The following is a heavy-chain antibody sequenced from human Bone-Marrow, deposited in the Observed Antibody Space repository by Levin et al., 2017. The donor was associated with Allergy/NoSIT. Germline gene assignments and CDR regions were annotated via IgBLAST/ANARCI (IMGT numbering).Heavy chain of an antibody. J-gene: IGHJ5*02. CDR1: GYTFTSYG. CDR2: ISAYNGNT. D-gene: IGHD3-16*02. Sequence: GESLKISCKASGYTFTSYGISWVRQAPGQGLEWMGWISAYNGNTNYAQKLQGRVTMTTDTSTSTAYMELRSLRSDDTAVYYCARDLLAYDYVWGSYRYTPPWFDPWGQGTLVTVSS. CDR3: ARDLLAYDYVWGSYRYTPPWFDP. V-gene: IGHV1-18*01.